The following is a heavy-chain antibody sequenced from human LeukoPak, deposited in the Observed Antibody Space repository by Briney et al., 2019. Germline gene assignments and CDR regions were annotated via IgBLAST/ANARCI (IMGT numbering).Heavy chain of an antibody. Sequence: ASVKVSCKASGYTFTSYDINWVRQATGQGLEWMGWMNPNSGNTGYAQKFRGRVTMTRNTSISTAYMELSSLRSEDTAVYYCARGYKSSPRINMVRGVSMEGWGQGTTVTVSS. V-gene: IGHV1-8*01. CDR1: GYTFTSYD. CDR2: MNPNSGNT. CDR3: ARGYKSSPRINMVRGVSMEG. D-gene: IGHD3-10*01. J-gene: IGHJ6*01.